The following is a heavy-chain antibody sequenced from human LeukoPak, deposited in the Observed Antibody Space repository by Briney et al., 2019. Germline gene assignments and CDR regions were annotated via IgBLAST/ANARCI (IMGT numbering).Heavy chain of an antibody. CDR2: IDYSDT. V-gene: IGHV4-30-4*07. D-gene: IGHD5-18*01. J-gene: IGHJ6*03. CDR3: AITTEGGYTYGYFYYYYMDV. CDR1: GGSISSGGYS. Sequence: SETLSLTCAVSGGSISSGGYSWSWIRQPPGKGLEWIGYIDYSDTYYNPSLRSRVTTLVDTSKTQFSLKLTSVTAADTAVYYCAITTEGGYTYGYFYYYYMDVWGKGTTVTISS.